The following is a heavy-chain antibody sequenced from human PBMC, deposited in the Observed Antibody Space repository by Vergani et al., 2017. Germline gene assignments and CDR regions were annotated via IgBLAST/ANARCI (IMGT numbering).Heavy chain of an antibody. D-gene: IGHD3-22*01. V-gene: IGHV1-69*13. CDR2: IIPILGTA. CDR3: ARVTDYYDSSGYYLDY. J-gene: IGHJ4*02. CDR1: GGTFSSYA. Sequence: QVQLVQSGAEVKKPGSSVKVSCKASGGTFSSYAISWVRQAPGQGLEWMGRIIPILGTANYAQKFQGRVKITADESTSTAYMELSSLRSEDTALYYCARVTDYYDSSGYYLDYWGQGTLVTVSS.